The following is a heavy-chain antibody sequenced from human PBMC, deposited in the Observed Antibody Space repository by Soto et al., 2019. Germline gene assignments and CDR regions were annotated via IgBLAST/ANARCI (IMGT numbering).Heavy chain of an antibody. V-gene: IGHV3-30*04. CDR1: GFTFSGSA. J-gene: IGHJ6*02. CDR3: ARDGTSGSYFGMDV. D-gene: IGHD3-10*01. CDR2: ISYDGRSE. Sequence: GGSLRLSCAASGFTFSGSAMHWVRQAPGKGLEWVVMISYDGRSEHYADSVKGRFSIFRDNSKNTLYLQMSSLRFEDTAVYYCARDGTSGSYFGMDVWGQGTTVTVSS.